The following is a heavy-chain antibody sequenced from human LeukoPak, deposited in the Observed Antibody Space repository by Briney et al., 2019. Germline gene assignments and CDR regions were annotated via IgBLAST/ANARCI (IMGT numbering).Heavy chain of an antibody. J-gene: IGHJ4*02. Sequence: GGSLRLSCAVSGFTFSSYSMNWVRQAPGKGLEWVSSISRSSSYIYYADSVKGRFTISRDNAKNSLYLQMDSLRAEDTAVYYCARPSELWLLFRAGSFDYWGQGTLVTVSS. V-gene: IGHV3-21*01. CDR2: ISRSSSYI. CDR1: GFTFSSYS. D-gene: IGHD5-18*01. CDR3: ARPSELWLLFRAGSFDY.